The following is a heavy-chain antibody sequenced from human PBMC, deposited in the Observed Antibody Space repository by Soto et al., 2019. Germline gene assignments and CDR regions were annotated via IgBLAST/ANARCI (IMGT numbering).Heavy chain of an antibody. CDR3: ASPRGPYNWFDP. V-gene: IGHV3-74*01. J-gene: IGHJ5*02. Sequence: GSLRLSCAASGFTFSSYWMHWVRQAPGKGLVWVSRINSDGSSTSYADSVKGRFTISRDNAKNTLYLQMNSLRAEDTAVYYCASPRGPYNWFDPWGQGTLVTVSS. CDR1: GFTFSSYW. CDR2: INSDGSST. D-gene: IGHD3-10*01.